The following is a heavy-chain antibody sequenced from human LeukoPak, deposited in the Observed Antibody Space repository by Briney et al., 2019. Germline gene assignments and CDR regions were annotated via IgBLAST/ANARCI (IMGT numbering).Heavy chain of an antibody. CDR3: ASSPPAITMITTPINWFDP. V-gene: IGHV4-30-4*08. CDR2: IYYGGST. J-gene: IGHJ5*02. Sequence: SETLSLTCTVSGGSISSGDYYWSWIRQPPGKGLEWIVYIYYGGSTYYNPSLESRVTISVDTSKNQFSLKLSSVTAADTAVYYCASSPPAITMITTPINWFDPWGQGTLVTVSS. D-gene: IGHD3-22*01. CDR1: GGSISSGDYY.